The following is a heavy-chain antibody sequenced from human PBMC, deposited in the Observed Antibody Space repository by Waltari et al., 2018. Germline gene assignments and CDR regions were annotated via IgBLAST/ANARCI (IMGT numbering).Heavy chain of an antibody. CDR1: GYSISSGYY. CDR2: IYHSGST. D-gene: IGHD3-22*01. V-gene: IGHV4-38-2*01. CDR3: ARHPDSSGYYHFDY. Sequence: QVQLQESGPGLVKPSETLSLPCAVSGYSISSGYYWGWLRQPPGKGLEWIGSIYHSGSTYYNPSLKSRVTISVDTSKNQFSLKLSSVTAADTAVYYCARHPDSSGYYHFDYWGQGTLVTVSS. J-gene: IGHJ4*02.